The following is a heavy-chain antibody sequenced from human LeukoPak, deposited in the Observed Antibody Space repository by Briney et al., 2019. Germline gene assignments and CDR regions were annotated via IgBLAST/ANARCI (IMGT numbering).Heavy chain of an antibody. D-gene: IGHD5-12*01. CDR2: ISNDGNTK. CDR1: GFTFSSVG. Sequence: GGCLRPSCAASGFTFSSVGMHWVRQAPGMGLEWVAIISNDGNTKYYADSVKGRCTISRANSRSALYLQMNSLRTDDTALYFYANLRVDAYDSPNDSWGQGILVTVSS. J-gene: IGHJ4*02. V-gene: IGHV3-30*18. CDR3: ANLRVDAYDSPNDS.